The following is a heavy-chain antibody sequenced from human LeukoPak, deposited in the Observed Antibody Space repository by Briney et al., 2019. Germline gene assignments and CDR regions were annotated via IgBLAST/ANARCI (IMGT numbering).Heavy chain of an antibody. Sequence: SETLSLTCAVYGGSFSGYYWSWIRQPPGKGLEWIGEINDSGSTKYIPSLKSRVTISVDTSKKQFSLKVNSVTAADTAVYYYARGGLNSNYFDSWGQGTLVTVSS. D-gene: IGHD4-11*01. CDR2: INDSGST. J-gene: IGHJ4*02. CDR1: GGSFSGYY. V-gene: IGHV4-34*01. CDR3: ARGGLNSNYFDS.